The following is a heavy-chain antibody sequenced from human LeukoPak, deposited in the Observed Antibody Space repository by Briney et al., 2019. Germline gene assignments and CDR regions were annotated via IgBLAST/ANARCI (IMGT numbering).Heavy chain of an antibody. D-gene: IGHD2-21*02. V-gene: IGHV5-51*01. CDR1: GYSFTSYW. CDR2: IYPDDSDN. CDR3: ARRRLCGSDCFAFDI. J-gene: IGHJ3*02. Sequence: GESLKISCKDSGYSFTSYWIGWVRQMPGKGLEWMGIIYPDDSDNKYSPSFHGHVTISADKSINTAYLQWSSLKASDTAMYYCARRRLCGSDCFAFDIWGQGTMVTVSS.